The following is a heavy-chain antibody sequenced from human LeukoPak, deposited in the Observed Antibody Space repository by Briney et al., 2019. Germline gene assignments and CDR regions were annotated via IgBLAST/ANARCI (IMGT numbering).Heavy chain of an antibody. CDR1: GGSFSGYY. CDR2: INHSGST. D-gene: IGHD2-2*01. CDR3: ARGFCSSTSCRFDY. J-gene: IGHJ4*02. Sequence: SETLSLTCAVYGGSFSGYYWSWIRQPPGKGLEWIGEINHSGSTNYNPPLKSRVTISVDTSKNQFSLKLSSVTAADTAVYYCARGFCSSTSCRFDYWGQGTLVTVSS. V-gene: IGHV4-34*01.